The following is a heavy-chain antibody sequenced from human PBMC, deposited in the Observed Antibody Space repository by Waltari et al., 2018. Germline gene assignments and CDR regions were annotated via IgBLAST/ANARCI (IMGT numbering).Heavy chain of an antibody. J-gene: IGHJ4*02. D-gene: IGHD4-17*01. Sequence: QLQLQESGPGLVKPSETLSLTCTVSGGSISSSSYYWGWIRQPPGKGLEWIGSIYYSGSTFYNPSLKRRVTIPVDTSKNQFSLKLSSVPAADTAVYYCARAIKTTRFDYWGQGTLVTVSS. CDR2: IYYSGST. CDR3: ARAIKTTRFDY. V-gene: IGHV4-39*01. CDR1: GGSISSSSYY.